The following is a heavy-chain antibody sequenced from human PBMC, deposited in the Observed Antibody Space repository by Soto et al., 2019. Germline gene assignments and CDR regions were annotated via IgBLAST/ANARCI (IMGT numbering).Heavy chain of an antibody. CDR3: ARDGEPDGIRTFDS. Sequence: VRLLRLSCAAFGFTLDNYTMRWVRKTPGKGLEWVAESFSSGGTQYADSVKGRFTISRDNSRNMVFLQMNGLRVEDTALYYCARDGEPDGIRTFDSWGQGALVTVSS. V-gene: IGHV3-53*01. D-gene: IGHD1-20*01. CDR2: SFSSGGT. J-gene: IGHJ4*02. CDR1: GFTLDNYT.